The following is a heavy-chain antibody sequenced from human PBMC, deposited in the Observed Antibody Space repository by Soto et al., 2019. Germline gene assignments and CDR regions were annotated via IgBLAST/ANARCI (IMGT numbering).Heavy chain of an antibody. CDR3: ARDYLGGAEYFQH. Sequence: GGSLRLSCAASGFTFSSYSMNWVRQAPGKGLEWVSYISSSSSTIYYADSVKDRFTISRDKAKNSLYLQMNSLRAEDTAVYYCARDYLGGAEYFQHWGQGTLVTVSS. CDR1: GFTFSSYS. CDR2: ISSSSSTI. V-gene: IGHV3-48*01. D-gene: IGHD3-16*02. J-gene: IGHJ1*01.